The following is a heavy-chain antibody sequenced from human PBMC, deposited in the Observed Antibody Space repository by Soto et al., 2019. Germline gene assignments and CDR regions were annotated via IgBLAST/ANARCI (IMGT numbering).Heavy chain of an antibody. Sequence: QVQLQQWGAGLLKPSETLSLTCAVYGGSFSGYYWSWIRQPPGKGLEWIGEINHSGSTNYNPSLKSRVTISVDTSKNQFSLKLSSVTAADTAVYYCARTPRDRFDYWGQGTLVTVSS. CDR2: INHSGST. V-gene: IGHV4-34*01. CDR1: GGSFSGYY. CDR3: ARTPRDRFDY. J-gene: IGHJ4*02.